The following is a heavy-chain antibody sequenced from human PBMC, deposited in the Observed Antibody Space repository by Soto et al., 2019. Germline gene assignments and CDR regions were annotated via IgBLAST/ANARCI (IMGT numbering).Heavy chain of an antibody. Sequence: DVQLVESGGDLVQPGGSLRLSCAASGFSFSSYWMTWVRQAPGKGLEWVANIKQDGRETYYVASVKGRFTISRDNGKNLLFLQMDSLTPDDTAVYYCAGDGVRHCAYNAWLDPWGQGTLVTVAS. V-gene: IGHV3-7*03. J-gene: IGHJ5*02. CDR1: GFSFSSYW. CDR3: AGDGVRHCAYNAWLDP. CDR2: IKQDGRET. D-gene: IGHD3-16*01.